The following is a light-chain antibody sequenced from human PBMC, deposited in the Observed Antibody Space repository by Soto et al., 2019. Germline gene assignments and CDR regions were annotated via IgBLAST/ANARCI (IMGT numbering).Light chain of an antibody. CDR3: QQYNNWPPGRT. J-gene: IGKJ1*01. CDR1: QSVSSN. Sequence: EIVMTQSPATLSVSPGERATLSCRASQSVSSNLAWYQQKPGQAPRLLIYGASTRATGIPARFSGSGSGTEFTVIISSLQSEDFAVYYCQQYNNWPPGRTFGQGTKVDIK. CDR2: GAS. V-gene: IGKV3-15*01.